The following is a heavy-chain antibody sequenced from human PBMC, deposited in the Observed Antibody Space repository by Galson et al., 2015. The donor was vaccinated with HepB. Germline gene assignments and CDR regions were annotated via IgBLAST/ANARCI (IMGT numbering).Heavy chain of an antibody. V-gene: IGHV2-5*02. J-gene: IGHJ4*02. Sequence: PALVKPTQTVTLTCTFSGVSLSTSGVGVGWIRQPPGKALEWLALIYWDDDKRYSPSLKSRLTITKDTSKNPVVLTMTNMDPLDTATYYCAHRLGAYFDYWGLGTLVTVSS. CDR3: AHRLGAYFDY. CDR1: GVSLSTSGVG. D-gene: IGHD2-21*01. CDR2: IYWDDDK.